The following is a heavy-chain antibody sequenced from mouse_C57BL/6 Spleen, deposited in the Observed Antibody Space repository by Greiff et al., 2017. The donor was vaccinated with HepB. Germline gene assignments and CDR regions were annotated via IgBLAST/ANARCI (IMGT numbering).Heavy chain of an antibody. CDR3: ARHGSSSGDY. CDR1: GYTFTSYW. V-gene: IGHV1-69*01. Sequence: QVQLQQPGAELVMPGASVKLSCKASGYTFTSYWMHWVKQRPGQGLEWIGEIDPSDSYTNYNQKFKGKSTLTVDKSSSTAYMQLSSLTSEDSAVYYCARHGSSSGDYWGQGTTLTVSS. J-gene: IGHJ2*01. D-gene: IGHD1-1*01. CDR2: IDPSDSYT.